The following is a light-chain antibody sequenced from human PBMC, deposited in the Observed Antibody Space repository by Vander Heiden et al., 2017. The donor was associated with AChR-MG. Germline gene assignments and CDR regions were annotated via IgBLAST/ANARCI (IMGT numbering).Light chain of an antibody. V-gene: IGLV1-51*01. CDR2: DKN. CDR1: GSNIANNY. CDR3: GTWDSSLSGVV. Sequence: QSVLPQPPSVSAAPGQKVTISCSGSGSNIANNYVSWYQQLPGTAPKLLIYDKNKRPSGIPDRFSGSRSGTSATLGITGLQTGDEADYYCGTWDSSLSGVVFGTGTKVIVL. J-gene: IGLJ1*01.